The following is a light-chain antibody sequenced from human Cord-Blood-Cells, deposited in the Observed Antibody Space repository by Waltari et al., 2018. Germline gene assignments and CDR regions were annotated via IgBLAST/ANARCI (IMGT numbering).Light chain of an antibody. Sequence: DIVITHSRDSMAVSLHERYSNTCQYSQCVLYSSNNKNYLAWYQQKPGQPPKLLIYCASTWETGVPSRFSGSGSGTDFTLTISSLQAEDVAVYYCQQYYSTPQAFGQGTKVEIK. CDR1: QCVLYSSNNKNY. J-gene: IGKJ1*01. CDR3: QQYYSTPQA. CDR2: CAS. V-gene: IGKV4-1*01.